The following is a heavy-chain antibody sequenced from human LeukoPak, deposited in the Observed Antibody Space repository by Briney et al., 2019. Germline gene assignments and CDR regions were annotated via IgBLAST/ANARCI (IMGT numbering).Heavy chain of an antibody. CDR2: IYTSGST. J-gene: IGHJ3*01. CDR3: ASLTTADAFDV. Sequence: SETLSLTCTVSGGSISSGSYYWSWIRQPAGKGLEWIGRIYTSGSTNYNPSLKSRVTISVDTSKNQFSLKLSSVTAADTAVFYCASLTTADAFDVWGQGTMVTVSS. D-gene: IGHD3-22*01. V-gene: IGHV4-61*02. CDR1: GGSISSGSYY.